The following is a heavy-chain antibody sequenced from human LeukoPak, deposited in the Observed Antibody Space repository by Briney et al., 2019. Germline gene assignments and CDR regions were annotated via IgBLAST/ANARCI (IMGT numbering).Heavy chain of an antibody. J-gene: IGHJ4*02. CDR3: AKDQDFFVWFGELSPFDY. V-gene: IGHV3-74*01. CDR2: INSDGSST. Sequence: PGGSLRLSCAASGFTFSSYSMNWVRQAPGKGLVWVSRINSDGSSTSYADSVKGRFTITRDNSKSTLYLQMNSLRAEDTALYYCAKDQDFFVWFGELSPFDYWGQGTLVTVSS. D-gene: IGHD3-10*01. CDR1: GFTFSSYS.